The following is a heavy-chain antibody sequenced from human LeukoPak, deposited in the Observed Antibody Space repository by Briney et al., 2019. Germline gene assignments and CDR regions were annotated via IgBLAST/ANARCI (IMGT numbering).Heavy chain of an antibody. V-gene: IGHV6-1*01. D-gene: IGHD2-21*01. J-gene: IGHJ4*02. CDR1: GDSVSRDSIA. Sequence: SQTLSLTCAISGDSVSRDSIAWNWIRQSPSSGLEWLGRTYYRSKWHDDYAVSVRGRITINPDTSKNQFSLQLNSATPEDTAVYYCAREGDKVGFDFDYWGQGTLVTVSS. CDR3: AREGDKVGFDFDY. CDR2: TYYRSKWHD.